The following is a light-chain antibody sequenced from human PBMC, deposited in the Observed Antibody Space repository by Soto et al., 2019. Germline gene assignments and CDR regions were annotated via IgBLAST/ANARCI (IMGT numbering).Light chain of an antibody. V-gene: IGLV2-14*01. CDR1: GSDVGGYNY. Sequence: QSVLTQPASVSGSPGQSITISCTGTGSDVGGYNYVSWYQQHPGKAPKLMIYEVSNRPSGVSNRFSGSKSGNTASLTISGLQAEDEADYYCSSYTSSSTDYVFGTGTKLTVL. CDR2: EVS. J-gene: IGLJ1*01. CDR3: SSYTSSSTDYV.